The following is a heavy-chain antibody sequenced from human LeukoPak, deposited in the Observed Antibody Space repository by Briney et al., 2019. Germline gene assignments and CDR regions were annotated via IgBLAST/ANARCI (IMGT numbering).Heavy chain of an antibody. V-gene: IGHV4-59*01. J-gene: IGHJ3*02. CDR2: IYYSGST. Sequence: PGGSLRLSCAASGFTFSSYAMSWVRQAPGKGLEWIGYIYYSGSTNYNPSLKSRVTISVDTSKNQFSLKLSSVTAADTAVYYCARGEGFGAFDIWGQGTMVTVSS. CDR3: ARGEGFGAFDI. CDR1: GFTFSSYA. D-gene: IGHD3-16*01.